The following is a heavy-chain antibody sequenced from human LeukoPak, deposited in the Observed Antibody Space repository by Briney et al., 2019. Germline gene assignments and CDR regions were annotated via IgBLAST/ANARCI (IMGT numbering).Heavy chain of an antibody. J-gene: IGHJ6*03. CDR2: INHSGST. CDR3: ARAPYDFWSGTGRYYYYYMDV. CDR1: GGSFSGYY. D-gene: IGHD3-3*01. V-gene: IGHV4-34*01. Sequence: KPSETLSLTCAVYGGSFSGYYWSWIRQPPGKGLEWIGEINHSGSTNYNPSLKSRVTISVDTSKNQFSLKLSSVTAADTAVYYCARAPYDFWSGTGRYYYYYMDVWGKGTTVTVSS.